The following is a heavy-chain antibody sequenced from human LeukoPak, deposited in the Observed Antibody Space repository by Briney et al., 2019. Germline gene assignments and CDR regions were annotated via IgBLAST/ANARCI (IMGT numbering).Heavy chain of an antibody. J-gene: IGHJ4*02. CDR3: ARGNRSYPFDY. D-gene: IGHD1-26*01. CDR1: GFTVSSNY. CDR2: IYSGAST. Sequence: GGSLRLSCAASGFTVSSNYMSWVRQAPGKGLEWVSVIYSGASTYYADSVKGRFTISRDNSKNTLYLQMNSLRAEDTAVYYCARGNRSYPFDYWGQGTLVTVSS. V-gene: IGHV3-53*01.